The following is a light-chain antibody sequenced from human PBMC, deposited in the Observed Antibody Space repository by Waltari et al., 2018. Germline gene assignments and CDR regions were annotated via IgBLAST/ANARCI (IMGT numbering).Light chain of an antibody. Sequence: EIVLTQSPGTLSLSPGERATLSCRASQSVSSSYLAWYQQKPGQAPRLLIYGASSRATGIPDRFSGSGSGTDSTLTISRLEPEDFAVYYCQQYCSSPRTFGQGTKVEIK. CDR1: QSVSSSY. CDR3: QQYCSSPRT. CDR2: GAS. J-gene: IGKJ1*01. V-gene: IGKV3-20*01.